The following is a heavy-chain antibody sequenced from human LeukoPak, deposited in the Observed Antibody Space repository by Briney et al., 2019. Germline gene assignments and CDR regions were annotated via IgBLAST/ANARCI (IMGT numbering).Heavy chain of an antibody. D-gene: IGHD1-26*01. CDR2: ISIGGGNT. J-gene: IGHJ4*02. Sequence: PGGSLRLSRAASGFTFSSYAMSWVRQAPGKGLEWVSTISIGGGNTYYADSVKGRFTISRDNSKNTLYLQMNSLRAEDAAIYYCAKVSGAARVGYIDYWGQGTLVTVSS. V-gene: IGHV3-23*01. CDR3: AKVSGAARVGYIDY. CDR1: GFTFSSYA.